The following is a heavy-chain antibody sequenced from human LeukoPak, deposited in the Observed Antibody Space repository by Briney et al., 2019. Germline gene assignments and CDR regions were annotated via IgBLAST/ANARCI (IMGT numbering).Heavy chain of an antibody. CDR2: ISSSSYI. Sequence: GGFLRLSCAPSGFTFSSYSMNWVRQAPGKGLEWVSSISSSSYIYYADSVKGRFTISRDNAKNSLYLQMNSLRAEDTAVYYCARLGMTTVTTTSVWGQGTLVTVSS. V-gene: IGHV3-21*01. J-gene: IGHJ4*02. D-gene: IGHD4-17*01. CDR1: GFTFSSYS. CDR3: ARLGMTTVTTTSV.